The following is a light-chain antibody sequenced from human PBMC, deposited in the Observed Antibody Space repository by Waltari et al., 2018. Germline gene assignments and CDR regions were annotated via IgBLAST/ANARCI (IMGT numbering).Light chain of an antibody. CDR2: DVN. CDR3: CSFTEEV. V-gene: IGLV2-11*01. CDR1: TTDVSGYDY. J-gene: IGLJ3*02. Sequence: QSALAQPRSVSGSPGQSVTISCTATTTDVSGYDYVSWYQQHPGKGPKLIIFDVNRRPSGVPDRFSGSNTGNMASLTISGLQPEDEAIYYCCSFTEEVFGGGTTVTVL.